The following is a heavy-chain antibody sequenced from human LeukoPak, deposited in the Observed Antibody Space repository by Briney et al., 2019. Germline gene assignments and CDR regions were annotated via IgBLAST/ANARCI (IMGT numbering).Heavy chain of an antibody. CDR3: ARDQYYYDSSGY. CDR1: GGSISSSSYY. J-gene: IGHJ4*02. Sequence: PSETLSLTCTVSGGSISSSSYYWGWIRQPPGKGLEWIGSIYYSGSTYYNPSLKSRVTISVDTSKNQFSLKLSSVTAADTAVYYCARDQYYYDSSGYWGQGTLVTVSS. V-gene: IGHV4-39*02. D-gene: IGHD3-22*01. CDR2: IYYSGST.